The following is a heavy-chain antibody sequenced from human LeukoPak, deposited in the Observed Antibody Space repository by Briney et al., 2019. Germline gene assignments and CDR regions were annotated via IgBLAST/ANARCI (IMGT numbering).Heavy chain of an antibody. D-gene: IGHD1-1*01. Sequence: KPGASVKVSCKASGYTFTGYYMHWVRQAPGQGLEWMGRIIPILGIANYAQKFQGRVTITADKSTSTAYMELSSLRSEDTAVYYCARDLDEGASFDPWGQGTLVTVSS. CDR1: GYTFTGYY. CDR3: ARDLDEGASFDP. CDR2: IIPILGIA. J-gene: IGHJ5*02. V-gene: IGHV1-69*04.